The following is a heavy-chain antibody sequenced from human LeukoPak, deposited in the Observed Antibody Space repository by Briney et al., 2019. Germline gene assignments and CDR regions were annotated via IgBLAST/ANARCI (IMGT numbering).Heavy chain of an antibody. D-gene: IGHD6-19*01. CDR2: INHSGST. CDR3: ARGTAVASTYYFDY. J-gene: IGHJ4*02. V-gene: IGHV4-34*01. Sequence: NPSETLSLTCAVYGGSFSGYYWSWIRQPPGKGLEWIGEINHSGSTNYNPSLKSRVTISVDTSKNQFSLKLSSVTAADTAVYYCARGTAVASTYYFDYWGQGTLVTVSS. CDR1: GGSFSGYY.